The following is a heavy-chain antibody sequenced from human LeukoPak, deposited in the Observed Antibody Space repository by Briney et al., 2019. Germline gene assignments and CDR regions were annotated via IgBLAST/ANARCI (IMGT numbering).Heavy chain of an antibody. D-gene: IGHD1-14*01. CDR1: GFTFSSYG. Sequence: PGRSLRLSCAASGFTFSSYGMHWVRQAPGKGLEWVAVIWFDGTEKYYADSVKGRFTISRDNSKNMVYLQMNSLRAEDTAVYYCARDRNSFDHWGQGTLVTVSS. CDR3: ARDRNSFDH. CDR2: IWFDGTEK. J-gene: IGHJ4*02. V-gene: IGHV3-33*01.